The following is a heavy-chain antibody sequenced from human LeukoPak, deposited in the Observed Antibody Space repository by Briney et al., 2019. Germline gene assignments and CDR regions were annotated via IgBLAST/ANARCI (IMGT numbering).Heavy chain of an antibody. CDR1: GYTFTSYG. CDR3: AKDYDSSGYYYGYYYYGMDG. CDR2: ISAYNGNT. D-gene: IGHD3-22*01. Sequence: GASVKVSCKASGYTFTSYGISWVRQAPGQGLEWMGWISAYNGNTNYAQKLQGRATMTTDTSTSTAYMELRSLRSDDTAVYYCAKDYDSSGYYYGYYYYGMDGWGQGTTVTVSS. V-gene: IGHV1-18*01. J-gene: IGHJ6*02.